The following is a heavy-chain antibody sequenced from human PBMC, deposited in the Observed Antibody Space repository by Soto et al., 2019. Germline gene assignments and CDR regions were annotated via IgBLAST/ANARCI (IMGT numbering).Heavy chain of an antibody. V-gene: IGHV4-31*03. CDR2: IYYSGST. Sequence: QVQLQESGPGLVKPSQTLSLTCTVSGGSISSGGYYWSWIRQHPGKGLEWIGYIYYSGSTYYNPSLKSRVTISVDTSKNQFSLKLSSVTAADTAVYYCARESKGGVELRGFDYWGQGTLVTVSS. D-gene: IGHD1-7*01. CDR3: ARESKGGVELRGFDY. J-gene: IGHJ4*02. CDR1: GGSISSGGYY.